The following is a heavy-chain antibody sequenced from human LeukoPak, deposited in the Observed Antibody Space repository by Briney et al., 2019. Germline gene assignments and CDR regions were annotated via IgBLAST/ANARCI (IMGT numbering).Heavy chain of an antibody. CDR3: ARIRYDSSGPCFDY. V-gene: IGHV4-4*07. CDR1: GGSISRYY. Sequence: SETLSLTCTVSGGSISRYYWSWIRQPAGKGLEWLGRIYTSGSTNYNPSLKSRVTISVDTSKHQFSLKLSSVTAADTAVYYCARIRYDSSGPCFDYWGQGTLVTVSS. CDR2: IYTSGST. J-gene: IGHJ4*02. D-gene: IGHD3-22*01.